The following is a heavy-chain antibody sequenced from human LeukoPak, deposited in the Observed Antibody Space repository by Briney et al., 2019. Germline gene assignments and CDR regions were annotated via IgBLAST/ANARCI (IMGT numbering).Heavy chain of an antibody. CDR1: GFTFDDYA. Sequence: VGSLRLSCAASGFTFDDYAMSWVRQVPGKGLEWVSGITWNVGSTGYADSVKGRFTISRDNAKNSLYLQMNSLRAEDTAVYYCATGGGAFDIWGQRPVVTVS. CDR2: ITWNVGST. CDR3: ATGGGAFDI. D-gene: IGHD3-16*01. J-gene: IGHJ3*02. V-gene: IGHV3-20*04.